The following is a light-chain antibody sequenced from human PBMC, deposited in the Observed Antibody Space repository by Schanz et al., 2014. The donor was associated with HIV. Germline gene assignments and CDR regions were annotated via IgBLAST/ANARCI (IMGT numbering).Light chain of an antibody. CDR3: ATWDDSLNGVV. Sequence: QSVLTQPPSASGTPGQRVTISCSGSSSNFRSNAVNWYQQLPGTAPTLVIYNTYHRPSGVPDRFSGSQSGASASLAISGLRSDDEAHYYCATWDDSLNGVVFGGGTKLTVL. CDR2: NTY. V-gene: IGLV1-44*01. CDR1: SSNFRSNA. J-gene: IGLJ2*01.